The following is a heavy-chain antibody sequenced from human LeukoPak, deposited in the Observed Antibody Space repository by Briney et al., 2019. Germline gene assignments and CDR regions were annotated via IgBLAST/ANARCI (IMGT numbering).Heavy chain of an antibody. D-gene: IGHD6-6*01. CDR3: ARDRDNEYSSSSDY. CDR2: IRYDGRNK. V-gene: IGHV3-30*02. Sequence: GGSLRLSCAAAGLTFSNYGMHWVRQAPGKGLQWVAYIRYDGRNKYSADSVKGRFTIYRDNSKSTLYLQMNSLRPEDTAVYYCARDRDNEYSSSSDYWGQGTLVTVSS. J-gene: IGHJ4*02. CDR1: GLTFSNYG.